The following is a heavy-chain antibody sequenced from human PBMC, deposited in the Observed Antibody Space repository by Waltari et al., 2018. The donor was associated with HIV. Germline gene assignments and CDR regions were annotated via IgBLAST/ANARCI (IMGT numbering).Heavy chain of an antibody. Sequence: QIQLVQSGPEMKKPGSSVRVACKWSSEVFTNFAVNWLRQAPGERREWSAEFTPVCGTTRYARYVQGRVSLSADNSGATVYMEWRGLSPGDTAVYYWAASPERPGFEAPLFFFDYWGHGTLVTVSS. V-gene: IGHV1-69*14. CDR1: SEVFTNFA. CDR3: AASPERPGFEAPLFFFDY. J-gene: IGHJ4*01. CDR2: FTPVCGTT. D-gene: IGHD3-9*01.